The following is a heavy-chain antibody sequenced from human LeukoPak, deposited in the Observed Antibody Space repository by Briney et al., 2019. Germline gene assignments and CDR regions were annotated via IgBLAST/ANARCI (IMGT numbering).Heavy chain of an antibody. V-gene: IGHV3-30*02. D-gene: IGHD1-1*01. CDR2: IQYDVSSE. Sequence: PGGSLRLSCAASGFTFSSYGMHWVRQAPGKGLEWVAFIQYDVSSEYYADSVKGRFTVSRDNSKNTLHLQMNSLRSEDTAVYYCARDSRRYNWNDYFDYWGQGTLVTVSS. J-gene: IGHJ4*02. CDR3: ARDSRRYNWNDYFDY. CDR1: GFTFSSYG.